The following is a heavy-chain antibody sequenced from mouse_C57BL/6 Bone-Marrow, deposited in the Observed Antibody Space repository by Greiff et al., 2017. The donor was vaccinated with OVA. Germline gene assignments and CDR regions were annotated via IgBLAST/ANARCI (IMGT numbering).Heavy chain of an antibody. V-gene: IGHV5-6*01. CDR2: ISSGGSYT. D-gene: IGHD1-1*01. CDR3: ARHGDYGSFFDY. CDR1: GFTFSSYG. J-gene: IGHJ2*01. Sequence: VQLKESGGDLVKPGGSLKLSCAASGFTFSSYGMSWVRPPPDKRLVWVAPISSGGSYTYYTDSVQGRFTISSDNDKNNLYLQMCSLQSEDTAMDSCARHGDYGSFFDYWVQGTTLTVSS.